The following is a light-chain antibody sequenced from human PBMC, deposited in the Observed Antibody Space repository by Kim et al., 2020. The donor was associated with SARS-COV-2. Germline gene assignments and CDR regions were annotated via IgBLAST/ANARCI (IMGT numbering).Light chain of an antibody. CDR2: AAS. Sequence: ASVVDRFTITCRTSQNIYSHLNWYHQIPGSAPKLLIFAASALQGGFPSRFSCSGSETDFTLTISSLQPEDFATYFCQQTYISPFTFGRGTNVDIK. V-gene: IGKV1-39*01. J-gene: IGKJ3*01. CDR3: QQTYISPFT. CDR1: QNIYSH.